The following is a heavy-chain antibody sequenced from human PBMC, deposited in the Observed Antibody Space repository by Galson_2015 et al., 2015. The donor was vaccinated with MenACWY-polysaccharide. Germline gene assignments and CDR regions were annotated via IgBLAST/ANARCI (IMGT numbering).Heavy chain of an antibody. CDR2: VASDGRDK. Sequence: SLRLSCAASRFNFNTNWMTWVRQVPGKGLEWVAVVASDGRDKHHTDSVKGRFTISRDNSKNTLYLQMNSLTSEDTALYYCARDLRRIADYYFDYWGQGTVVTVSS. D-gene: IGHD6-13*01. V-gene: IGHV3-30*03. J-gene: IGHJ4*02. CDR3: ARDLRRIADYYFDY. CDR1: RFNFNTNW.